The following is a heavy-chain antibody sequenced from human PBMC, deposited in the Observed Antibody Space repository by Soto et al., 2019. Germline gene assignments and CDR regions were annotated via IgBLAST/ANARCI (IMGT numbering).Heavy chain of an antibody. J-gene: IGHJ6*02. V-gene: IGHV3-43*01. CDR2: MSWDGGST. D-gene: IGHD3-22*01. CDR3: AKDIGHYSDSSGYAGNYYYYGMDV. CDR1: GFTFDDYT. Sequence: GGSLRLSCAASGFTFDDYTMHWVRQAPGKGLEWVSLMSWDGGSTYYADPVKGRFTISRDHSKNSLYLQMNSLRTEDTALYYCAKDIGHYSDSSGYAGNYYYYGMDVWGQGTTVTVSS.